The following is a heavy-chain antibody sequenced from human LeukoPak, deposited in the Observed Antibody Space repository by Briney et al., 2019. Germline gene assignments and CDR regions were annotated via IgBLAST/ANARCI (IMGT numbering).Heavy chain of an antibody. CDR3: ASHFFVGNDRDY. V-gene: IGHV3-23*01. D-gene: IGHD1-1*01. Sequence: GGSLRLSCAASGFTFSSYPMSWVRQAPGKGLEWVSAISGSGGSTYYADSVKGRFTIPRDNSKNTLYLQMNSLRAEDTAVYYCASHFFVGNDRDYWGQGTLVTVSS. J-gene: IGHJ4*02. CDR2: ISGSGGST. CDR1: GFTFSSYP.